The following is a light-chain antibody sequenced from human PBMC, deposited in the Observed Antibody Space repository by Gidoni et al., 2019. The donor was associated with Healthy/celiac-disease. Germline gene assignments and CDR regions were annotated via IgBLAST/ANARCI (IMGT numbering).Light chain of an antibody. V-gene: IGKV1-33*01. J-gene: IGKJ3*01. Sequence: DIQMTQSPSSLSASVGDRVTITCQASQDISNYLNWYQQKPGKAPKLLIYDESNLETGVPSRFSGSGSGTDFTFTISSLQPEDIATYYCQQYDNLPPIFTFGPXTKVDIK. CDR3: QQYDNLPPIFT. CDR1: QDISNY. CDR2: DES.